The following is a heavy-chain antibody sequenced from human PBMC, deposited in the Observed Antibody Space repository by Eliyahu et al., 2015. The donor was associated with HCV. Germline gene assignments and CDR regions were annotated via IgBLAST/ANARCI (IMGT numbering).Heavy chain of an antibody. V-gene: IGHV3-48*01. CDR3: TGDGGNSGY. J-gene: IGHJ4*02. D-gene: IGHD4-23*01. CDR1: GFTFSDYS. Sequence: EVQLVESGGGLVQPGGSLRLSCAASGFTFSDYSMNWVRQAPGKGLEWVSYISSSSDTIYYADSVKGRFTISRDNAKNSLYLQMNSLRAEDTALYYCTGDGGNSGYWGQGTLVTVSS. CDR2: ISSSSDTI.